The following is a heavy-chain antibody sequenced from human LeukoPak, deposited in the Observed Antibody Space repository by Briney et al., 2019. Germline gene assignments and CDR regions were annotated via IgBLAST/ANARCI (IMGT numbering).Heavy chain of an antibody. J-gene: IGHJ4*02. CDR2: IRYDGSNK. V-gene: IGHV3-30*02. CDR3: ARENWGPDY. D-gene: IGHD7-27*01. CDR1: GFTFSSYG. Sequence: GGSLRLSCAASGFTFSSYGMHWVRQAPGKGLEWVAFIRYDGSNKYYAGSVKGRFTISRDNSKNTLYLQMNSLRVEDTAIYYCARENWGPDYWGQGTLVTVSS.